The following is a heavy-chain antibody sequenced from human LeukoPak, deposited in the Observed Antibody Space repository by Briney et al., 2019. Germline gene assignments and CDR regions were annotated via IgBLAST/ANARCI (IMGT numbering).Heavy chain of an antibody. D-gene: IGHD3-22*01. CDR2: IYYSGST. CDR3: ARDMYDSSGFDY. J-gene: IGHJ4*02. V-gene: IGHV4-34*09. Sequence: SETLSLTCAVYGGSFSGYYWSWIRQPPGKGLEWIGYIYYSGSTYYNPSLKSRVTISVDTSKNQFSLKLSSVTAADTAVYYCARDMYDSSGFDYWGQGTLVTVSS. CDR1: GGSFSGYY.